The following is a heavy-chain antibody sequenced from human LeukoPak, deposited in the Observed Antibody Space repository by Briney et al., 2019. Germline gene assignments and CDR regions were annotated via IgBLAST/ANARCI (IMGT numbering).Heavy chain of an antibody. CDR3: AKGQTLVDSYFDY. V-gene: IGHV3-23*01. D-gene: IGHD2-8*02. Sequence: PGGSLRLSCAASGFTFSSYGMSWVRQAPGKGLEWVSAISGSGGSTYYADSVKGRFTISRDNSKNTLYLQMNSLRAEDTTIYYCAKGQTLVDSYFDYWGQGTLVTVSS. CDR1: GFTFSSYG. CDR2: ISGSGGST. J-gene: IGHJ4*02.